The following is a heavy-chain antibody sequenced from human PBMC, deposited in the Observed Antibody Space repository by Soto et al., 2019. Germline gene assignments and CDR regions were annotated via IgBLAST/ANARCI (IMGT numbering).Heavy chain of an antibody. J-gene: IGHJ3*02. D-gene: IGHD3-22*01. Sequence: ASVKVSCKASGYTFTGYGISWVRQAPGQGLEWMGWISAYNGNTNYAQKLQGRVTMTTDTSTSTAYMELRSLRSDDTAVYYCARSGDSYYYDSSGSGAFDIWGQGTMVTVSS. CDR1: GYTFTGYG. CDR3: ARSGDSYYYDSSGSGAFDI. CDR2: ISAYNGNT. V-gene: IGHV1-18*01.